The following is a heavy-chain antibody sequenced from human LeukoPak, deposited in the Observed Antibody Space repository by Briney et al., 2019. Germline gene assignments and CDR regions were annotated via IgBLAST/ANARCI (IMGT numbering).Heavy chain of an antibody. D-gene: IGHD3-10*01. Sequence: SETLSLTCTVSGGSISSSSYYWGWIRQPPGKGLEWIGSIYYSGNTYYNPSLKSRVTVSLDTSQNQFSLKLTSVTAADTAAYYCARETFVSGTYYDDYWGQGTLVTVSS. CDR3: ARETFVSGTYYDDY. J-gene: IGHJ4*02. V-gene: IGHV4-39*07. CDR2: IYYSGNT. CDR1: GGSISSSSYY.